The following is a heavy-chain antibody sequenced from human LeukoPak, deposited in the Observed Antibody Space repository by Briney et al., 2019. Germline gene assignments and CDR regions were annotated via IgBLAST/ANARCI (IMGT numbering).Heavy chain of an antibody. CDR1: GFTFNSYA. Sequence: GGSLRLSCAASGFTFNSYAMTWVRQAPGKRLEWVSAISGSGGSTYYADSVKGRFTISRDTSENTLYLQMNSLRAEDTAVYYCAKVHWSSWYYCWGEGTLVTVSS. V-gene: IGHV3-23*01. CDR2: ISGSGGST. D-gene: IGHD6-13*01. J-gene: IGHJ4*02. CDR3: AKVHWSSWYYC.